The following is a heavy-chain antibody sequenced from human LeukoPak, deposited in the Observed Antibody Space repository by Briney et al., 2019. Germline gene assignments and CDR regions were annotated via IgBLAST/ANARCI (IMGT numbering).Heavy chain of an antibody. D-gene: IGHD3-10*01. V-gene: IGHV3-30*03. Sequence: GRSLRLSCAASGFTFSSYGMHWVRQAPGKGLEWVAVISYDGSNKYYADSVKGRFTISRDNSKNTLYLQMNSLRAEDTVVYYCARGGLLWFGELSPHVNKGGLLDYWGQGTLVTVSS. CDR1: GFTFSSYG. CDR2: ISYDGSNK. J-gene: IGHJ4*02. CDR3: ARGGLLWFGELSPHVNKGGLLDY.